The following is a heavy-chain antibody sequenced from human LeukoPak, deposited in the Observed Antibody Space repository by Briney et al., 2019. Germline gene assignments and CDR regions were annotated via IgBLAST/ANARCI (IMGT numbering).Heavy chain of an antibody. J-gene: IGHJ5*02. CDR1: GYTFPTSW. D-gene: IGHD2-2*01. CDR3: ANWGYCSSDRCSNWFDP. Sequence: GESLKISCKGSGYTFPTSWIAWVRQVPGKGLEWMGIIYLSDSDTKYSPSFRGQVIISADKSISTAYLQWTSLKASDTAMYYCANWGYCSSDRCSNWFDPWGKGTLVTVSS. CDR2: IYLSDSDT. V-gene: IGHV5-51*01.